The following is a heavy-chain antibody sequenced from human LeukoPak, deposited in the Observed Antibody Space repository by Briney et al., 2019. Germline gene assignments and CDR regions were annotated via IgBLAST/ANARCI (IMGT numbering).Heavy chain of an antibody. V-gene: IGHV4-4*07. Sequence: SETLSLTCTVSGGSISSYYWSWIRQPAGKGLEWIGRIYTSGSTNYNPSLKSRVTMSVDTSKNQFSLKLSSVTAADTAVYYCARRVSSSWYSYAFDIWGQGTMVTVSS. D-gene: IGHD6-13*01. CDR2: IYTSGST. J-gene: IGHJ3*02. CDR1: GGSISSYY. CDR3: ARRVSSSWYSYAFDI.